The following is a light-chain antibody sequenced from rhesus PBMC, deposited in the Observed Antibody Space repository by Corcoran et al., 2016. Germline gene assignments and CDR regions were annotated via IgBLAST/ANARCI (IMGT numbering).Light chain of an antibody. J-gene: IGKJ4*01. CDR1: QSVRSY. V-gene: IGKV3-31*02. CDR2: GAS. Sequence: EIVMTQSPATLSLSPGETATISCRTSQSVRSYLAWYQQKPGQAPRLLIYGASSRATGIPDRFSGSGSGTDFTLTISSLEPEDFAVYYCQETSNLSTFGGGTKVEIK. CDR3: QETSNLST.